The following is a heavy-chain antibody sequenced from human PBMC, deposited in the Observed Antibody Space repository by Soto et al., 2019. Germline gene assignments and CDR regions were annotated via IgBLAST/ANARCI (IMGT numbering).Heavy chain of an antibody. J-gene: IGHJ3*02. V-gene: IGHV3-33*01. CDR3: VREGPISGTGAFDI. CDR1: GFTFNIHG. CDR2: IWSDGSNK. Sequence: VHLVESGGGVVQPGRTLRLSCAASGFTFNIHGMHWVRQAPGKGLEWVAVIWSDGSNKFYADSVRGRFTISRDNSKNTLDLQMNSLRVEDTAVYYCVREGPISGTGAFDIWGQGTKVTVSS. D-gene: IGHD6-25*01.